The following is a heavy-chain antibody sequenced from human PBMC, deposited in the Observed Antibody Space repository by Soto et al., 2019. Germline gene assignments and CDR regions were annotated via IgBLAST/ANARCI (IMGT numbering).Heavy chain of an antibody. Sequence: GGSLRLSCAASGFTFSSYAMSWVRQAPGKGLEWVSAISGSGGSTYYADSVKGRFTISRDNSKNTLYLQMNSLRAEDTAVYYCVKDREGSWGATRLDYWGQGTLVTVSS. D-gene: IGHD6-13*01. CDR3: VKDREGSWGATRLDY. J-gene: IGHJ4*02. CDR2: ISGSGGST. V-gene: IGHV3-23*01. CDR1: GFTFSSYA.